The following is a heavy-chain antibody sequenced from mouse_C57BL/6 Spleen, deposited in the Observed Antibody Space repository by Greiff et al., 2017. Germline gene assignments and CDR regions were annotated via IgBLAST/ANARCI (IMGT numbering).Heavy chain of an antibody. J-gene: IGHJ2*01. CDR2: IDPPDSYT. V-gene: IGHV1-69*01. D-gene: IGHD2-13*01. Sequence: QVQLQQPGAELVMPGASVKLSCKASGYTFTSYWMHWVKQRPGQGLEWIGAIDPPDSYTNYNPKFQGKSTLTVDKSSSTAYMQLSSLTSEDSAVYYCARTYGDYPHFDYWGQGTTLTVSS. CDR1: GYTFTSYW. CDR3: ARTYGDYPHFDY.